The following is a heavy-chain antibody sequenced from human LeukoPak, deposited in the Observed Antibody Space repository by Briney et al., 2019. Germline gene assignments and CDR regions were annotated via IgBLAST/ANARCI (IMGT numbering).Heavy chain of an antibody. CDR3: ARFLLRVFVVVKGMDV. Sequence: GGSLRLSCAASGFTFSSYWMHWVRQAPGKGLVWVSRINSDGSSTSYADSVKGRFTISRDNAKNTLYLQMNSLRAEDTAVYYCARFLLRVFVVVKGMDVWGQGTTVTVSS. CDR2: INSDGSST. J-gene: IGHJ6*02. D-gene: IGHD2-2*01. CDR1: GFTFSSYW. V-gene: IGHV3-74*01.